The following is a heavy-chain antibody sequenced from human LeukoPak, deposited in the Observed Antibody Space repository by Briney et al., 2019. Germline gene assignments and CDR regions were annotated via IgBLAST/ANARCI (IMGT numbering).Heavy chain of an antibody. CDR1: GGSISSYY. J-gene: IGHJ4*02. CDR2: IYYSGST. D-gene: IGHD3-3*01. Sequence: SETLSLTCTVSGGSISSYYWSWIRQPPGKGLEWIGYIYYSGSTNYNPSLKSRVTISVDTSKNQFSLKLSSVTAADTAVYYCARLVRGVVIIAGKYYFDYWGQGTLVTVSS. CDR3: ARLVRGVVIIAGKYYFDY. V-gene: IGHV4-59*08.